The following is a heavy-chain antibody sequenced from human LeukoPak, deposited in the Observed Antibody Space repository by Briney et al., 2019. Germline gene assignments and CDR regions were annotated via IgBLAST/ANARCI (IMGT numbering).Heavy chain of an antibody. CDR3: ARDSWGLSGYCAY. D-gene: IGHD3-3*01. CDR2: ISGSGGST. V-gene: IGHV3-23*01. CDR1: GFTFSSYA. Sequence: GGSLRLSCAASGFTFSSYAMGWVRQAPGKGLEWVSAISGSGGSTYYADSVKGRFTISRDNSKNTLYLQMNSLRVEDTALYYCARDSWGLSGYCAYWGQGTLVTVSS. J-gene: IGHJ4*02.